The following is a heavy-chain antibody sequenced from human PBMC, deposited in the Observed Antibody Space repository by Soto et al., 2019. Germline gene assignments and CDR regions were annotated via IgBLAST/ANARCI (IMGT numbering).Heavy chain of an antibody. CDR3: ARQADIVATIDY. CDR1: GGSISSSSYY. J-gene: IGHJ4*02. V-gene: IGHV4-39*01. D-gene: IGHD5-12*01. Sequence: SETLSLTCTVSGGSISSSSYYWGWIRQPPGKGLEWIGSIYYSGSTYYNPSLKSRVTISVDTSKNQFSLKLSSVTAADTAVYYCARQADIVATIDYWGQGTLVTVSS. CDR2: IYYSGST.